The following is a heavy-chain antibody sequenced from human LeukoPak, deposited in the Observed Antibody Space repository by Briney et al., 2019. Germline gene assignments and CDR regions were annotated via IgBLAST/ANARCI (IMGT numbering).Heavy chain of an antibody. CDR2: IYYSGTT. CDR3: ARDIADYDFWSGYDAFDI. V-gene: IGHV4-59*12. J-gene: IGHJ3*02. Sequence: PSETLSITCTVSGGSINSYYWSWVRQSPGKGLEWIGYIYYSGTTNYNPSLKSRIAISVDTSKNQVSLKLSSVTAADTAVYYCARDIADYDFWSGYDAFDIWGQGTMVTVSS. CDR1: GGSINSYY. D-gene: IGHD3-3*01.